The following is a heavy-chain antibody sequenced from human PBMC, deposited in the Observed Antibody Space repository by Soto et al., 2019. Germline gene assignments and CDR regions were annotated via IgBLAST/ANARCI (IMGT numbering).Heavy chain of an antibody. V-gene: IGHV3-30*03. CDR2: ISYDGSNK. CDR3: ARRGYGSRWPNVYMDV. J-gene: IGHJ6*03. Sequence: GGSLRLSCAASGFTFSSYGMHWVRQAPGKGLEWVAVISYDGSNKYYAKSVKGRFTISRDNSEITLYLQMGSLRAEDMALYYCARRGYGSRWPNVYMDVWGKGTTVTVSS. D-gene: IGHD6-13*01. CDR1: GFTFSSYG.